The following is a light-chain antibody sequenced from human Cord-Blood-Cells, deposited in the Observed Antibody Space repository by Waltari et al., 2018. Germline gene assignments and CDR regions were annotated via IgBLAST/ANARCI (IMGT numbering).Light chain of an antibody. J-gene: IGKJ1*01. CDR3: QQSYSTPWT. CDR1: QSISSY. V-gene: IGKV1-39*01. CDR2: AAS. Sequence: DFQMTQSPSSLSASVGDRVTITCRASQSISSYLNWYQQKPGKAPKLLIYAASSLQSGVPSRFSGSGSGTDFTLTISSLQPEDFATYDCQQSYSTPWTFGQGTKVEIK.